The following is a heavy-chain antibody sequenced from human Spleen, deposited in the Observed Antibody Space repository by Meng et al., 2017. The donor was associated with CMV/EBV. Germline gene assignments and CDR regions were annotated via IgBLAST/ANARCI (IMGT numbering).Heavy chain of an antibody. J-gene: IGHJ4*02. D-gene: IGHD2-2*01. CDR2: IWYDGSNK. CDR1: GFTFSSYG. V-gene: IGHV3-33*06. CDR3: AKVDQLLAVGLDD. Sequence: GESLKISCAASGFTFSSYGMHWVRQAPGKGLEWVAVIWYDGSNKYYADSVKGRFTISRDNSKNTLYLQMNSLRAEDTAVYYCAKVDQLLAVGLDDWGQGTPVTVSS.